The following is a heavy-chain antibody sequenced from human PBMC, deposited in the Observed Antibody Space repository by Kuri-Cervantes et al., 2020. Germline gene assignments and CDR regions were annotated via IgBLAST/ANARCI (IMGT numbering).Heavy chain of an antibody. CDR2: IYYSGST. Sequence: SETLSLTCAVYGGSFSGYYWSWIRQPPGKGLEWIGYIYYSGSTNYNPSLKSRVTISVDTSKNQFSLKLSSVTAADTAVYYCARAVRNWGQGTLVTVSS. V-gene: IGHV4-59*12. CDR1: GGSFSGYY. J-gene: IGHJ4*02. CDR3: ARAVRN.